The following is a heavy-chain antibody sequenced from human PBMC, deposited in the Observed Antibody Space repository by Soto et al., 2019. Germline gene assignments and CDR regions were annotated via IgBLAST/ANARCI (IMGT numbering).Heavy chain of an antibody. D-gene: IGHD5-12*01. CDR2: IYYSGST. J-gene: IGHJ4*02. V-gene: IGHV4-30-4*01. CDR1: GSSISSGDYY. Sequence: SETLSLTCTVSGSSISSGDYYWSWIRQPPGKGLEWIGYIYYSGSTYYNPSLKSRVTISVDTSKNQFSLKLSSVTAADTAVYYCARSPQNIEDLDYWGQGTLVTVYS. CDR3: ARSPQNIEDLDY.